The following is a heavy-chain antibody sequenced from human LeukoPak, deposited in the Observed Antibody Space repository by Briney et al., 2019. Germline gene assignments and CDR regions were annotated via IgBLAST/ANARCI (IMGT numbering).Heavy chain of an antibody. J-gene: IGHJ4*02. CDR3: ARVASRAYLQYFFDY. CDR2: IYSGGST. CDR1: GFTVSSNY. D-gene: IGHD6-6*01. Sequence: GGSLRLSCAASGFTVSSNYMSWVRQAPGKGLEWVSVIYSGGSTYYADSVKVRFIISRDNSKNTLYLQMNSLRAEDTAVYYCARVASRAYLQYFFDYWGQGTLVTVSS. V-gene: IGHV3-53*05.